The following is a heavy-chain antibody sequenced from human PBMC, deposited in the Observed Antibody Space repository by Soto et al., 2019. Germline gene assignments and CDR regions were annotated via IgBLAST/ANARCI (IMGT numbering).Heavy chain of an antibody. Sequence: EVQLLESGGGLVQPGGSLRLSCVASGFTFSYYTMSWVRQAPGKGLEWVSGISNSGDTIYYADSVKGRFTISRAKFKNPLYLQMNSLRAADTAVYYCAVPVPAPPHYDYYDMDVWGQGTTVTVSS. D-gene: IGHD2-2*01. CDR3: AVPVPAPPHYDYYDMDV. J-gene: IGHJ6*02. CDR1: GFTFSYYT. V-gene: IGHV3-23*01. CDR2: ISNSGDTI.